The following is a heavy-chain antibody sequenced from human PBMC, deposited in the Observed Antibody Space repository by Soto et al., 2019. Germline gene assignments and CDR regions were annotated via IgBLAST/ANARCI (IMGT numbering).Heavy chain of an antibody. V-gene: IGHV4-39*01. CDR3: ASKEMYSGYAFFDY. J-gene: IGHJ4*02. CDR1: GGSISSSSYY. Sequence: PSETLSLTCTVSGGSISSSSYYWGWIRQPPGKGLEWIGSIYYSGSTYYNPSLKSRVTISVDTSKNQFSLKLSSVTAADTAAYYCASKEMYSGYAFFDYWGQGTLVTVSS. D-gene: IGHD5-12*01. CDR2: IYYSGST.